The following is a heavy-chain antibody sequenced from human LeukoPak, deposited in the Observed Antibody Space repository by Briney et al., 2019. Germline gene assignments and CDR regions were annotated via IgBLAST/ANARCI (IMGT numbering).Heavy chain of an antibody. D-gene: IGHD2-2*02. CDR3: ARDPYCSSTSCYNDY. Sequence: ASVKVSCKASGYTFTGYYMHWLRQAPGQGLEWMGWINPNSGGTNYAQKFQGRVTMTRDTSISTAYMELSRLRSDDTAVYYCARDPYCSSTSCYNDYWGQGTLVTVSS. CDR1: GYTFTGYY. V-gene: IGHV1-2*02. J-gene: IGHJ4*02. CDR2: INPNSGGT.